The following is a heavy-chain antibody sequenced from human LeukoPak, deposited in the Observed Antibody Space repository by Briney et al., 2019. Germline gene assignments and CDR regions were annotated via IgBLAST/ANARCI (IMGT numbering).Heavy chain of an antibody. D-gene: IGHD1-14*01. J-gene: IGHJ4*02. CDR1: GYTFSSYA. V-gene: IGHV1-18*01. Sequence: ASVKLSCKASGYTFSSYAIAWVRQAPAQGPEWMGSINVYNGNTEYAQKLQGRVTMTTDTFTNTAYMELWNLRPDDTAVYYCARSRVSHTTVSTLLYWGQGTLVTVSS. CDR3: ARSRVSHTTVSTLLY. CDR2: INVYNGNT.